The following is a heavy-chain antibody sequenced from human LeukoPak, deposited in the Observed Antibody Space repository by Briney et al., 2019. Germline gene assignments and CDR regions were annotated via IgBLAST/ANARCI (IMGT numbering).Heavy chain of an antibody. D-gene: IGHD3-10*01. V-gene: IGHV1-69*04. J-gene: IGHJ4*02. Sequence: ASVKVSCKASGGTFSSYAISWVRQAPGQGLEWMGRIIPILGIANYAQKFQGRVTMTRNTSISTAYMELSSLRSEDTAVYYCALLSPSDANGDYWGQGTLVTVSS. CDR1: GGTFSSYA. CDR2: IIPILGIA. CDR3: ALLSPSDANGDY.